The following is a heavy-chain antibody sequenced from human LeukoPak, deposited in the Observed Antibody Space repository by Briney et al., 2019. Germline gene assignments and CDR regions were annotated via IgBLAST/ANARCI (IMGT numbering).Heavy chain of an antibody. CDR1: GGSISIYY. CDR3: ARETSGTYYNPLGYMDV. J-gene: IGHJ6*03. D-gene: IGHD3-10*01. V-gene: IGHV4-4*07. Sequence: PSETLSLTCTVSGGSISIYYWNWIRQPAGKGLEWIGRTFTSGITNYNPSLKSRVTMSVDPSKNQFSLNLSSVIAADTAIYYCARETSGTYYNPLGYMDVWGKGTTVTVSS. CDR2: TFTSGIT.